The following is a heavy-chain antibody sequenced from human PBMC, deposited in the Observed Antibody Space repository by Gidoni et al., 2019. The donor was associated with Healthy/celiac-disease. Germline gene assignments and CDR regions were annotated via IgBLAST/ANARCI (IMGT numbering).Heavy chain of an antibody. CDR3: AKAGRGYCVGGSCPEYFQH. J-gene: IGHJ1*01. CDR1: GFTFDHYA. V-gene: IGHV3-9*01. Sequence: EVQLVEAGGGFVHPGRSRRLAGAASGFTFDHYATHWVRQAPGKGLEWCSGISWNSVSIGYADSVKGRFNISRDKAKNSLYLQMNSLRAEDTALYYCAKAGRGYCVGGSCPEYFQHWGQGTLFTVSS. CDR2: ISWNSVSI. D-gene: IGHD2-15*01.